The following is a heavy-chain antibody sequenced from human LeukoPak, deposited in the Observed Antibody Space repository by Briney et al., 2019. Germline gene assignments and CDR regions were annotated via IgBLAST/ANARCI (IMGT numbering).Heavy chain of an antibody. CDR2: IKSKTDGGTT. CDR1: GFTFSNAW. Sequence: GGSLRLSCAASGFTFSNAWMNWVRQAPGKGLEWVGRIKSKTDGGTTDYAAPVKGRFTIPRDDSKNTLYLQMNSLKTEDTAVYYCTTDLVGATLIDYWGQGTLVTVSS. CDR3: TTDLVGATLIDY. D-gene: IGHD1-26*01. J-gene: IGHJ4*02. V-gene: IGHV3-15*07.